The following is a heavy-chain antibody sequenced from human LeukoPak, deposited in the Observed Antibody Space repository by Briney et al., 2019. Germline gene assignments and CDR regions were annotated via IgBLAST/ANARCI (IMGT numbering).Heavy chain of an antibody. D-gene: IGHD3-22*01. CDR3: AREGLYYDRRRSYHYYGMDV. Sequence: GSLRLSCAASGFTFSSYAMHWVRQAPGKGLEWVAVISYDGSNKYYADSVKGRFTISRDNSKNTLYLQMNSLRAEDTAVYYCAREGLYYDRRRSYHYYGMDVWGQGTTVTVSS. V-gene: IGHV3-30-3*01. CDR1: GFTFSSYA. J-gene: IGHJ6*02. CDR2: ISYDGSNK.